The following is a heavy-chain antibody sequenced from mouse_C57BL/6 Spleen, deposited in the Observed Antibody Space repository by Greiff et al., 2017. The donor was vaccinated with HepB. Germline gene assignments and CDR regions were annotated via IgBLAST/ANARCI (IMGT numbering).Heavy chain of an antibody. V-gene: IGHV1-52*01. J-gene: IGHJ1*03. CDR1: GYNFTSYW. Sequence: VKLQQPGAELVRPGSSVKLSCKASGYNFTSYWMHWVKQRPIQGLEWIGNIDPSDSETHYNQKFKDKATLTVDKSSSTAYRQLSSLTSEDSAGYYCARSYYGNYEGYFDVWGTGTTVTVSS. CDR3: ARSYYGNYEGYFDV. CDR2: IDPSDSET. D-gene: IGHD2-1*01.